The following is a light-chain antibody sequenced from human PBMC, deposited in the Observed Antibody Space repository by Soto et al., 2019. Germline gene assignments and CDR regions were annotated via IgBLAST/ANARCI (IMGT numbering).Light chain of an antibody. J-gene: IGLJ3*02. CDR2: DVS. Sequence: QSVLTQPRSVSGSPGQSVTIXCTGXSXXVGDYNYVSWYQQYPGKAPKLVIYDVSKRPSGVPDRFSGSKSGNTASLTISGLQAEDEADYYCCSFAGSYTFWVFGGGTKLTVL. CDR1: SXXVGDYNY. V-gene: IGLV2-11*01. CDR3: CSFAGSYTFWV.